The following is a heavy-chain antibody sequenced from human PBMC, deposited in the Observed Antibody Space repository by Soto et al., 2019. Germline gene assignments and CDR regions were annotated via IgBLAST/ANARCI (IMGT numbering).Heavy chain of an antibody. CDR3: ARIKEGYYYYYGMDV. CDR1: GFSLSNAGMG. V-gene: IGHV2-26*01. CDR2: FFSTDET. J-gene: IGHJ6*02. Sequence: QVTLKESGPVLVKPTETLTLTCTVSGFSLSNAGMGVSWIRQPPGKALEWLAHFFSTDETPYSTSLKNRLTISKDTSKSQVVLTMTNLDPVDTATYYCARIKEGYYYYYGMDVWGQGTTVTVSS.